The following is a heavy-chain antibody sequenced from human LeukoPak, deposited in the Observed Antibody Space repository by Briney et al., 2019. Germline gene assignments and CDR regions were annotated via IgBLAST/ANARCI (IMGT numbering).Heavy chain of an antibody. CDR2: IKQDGSDK. V-gene: IGHV3-7*01. Sequence: PGGSLRLSCAASGFIFNKYWMSWVRQAPGKGLEWVANIKQDGSDKYYVDSVKGRFTISRDNAKNSLYLQMNSLRVEDTAVYYCARATLKLDYWGQGTLVTVSS. CDR1: GFIFNKYW. J-gene: IGHJ4*02. CDR3: ARATLKLDY.